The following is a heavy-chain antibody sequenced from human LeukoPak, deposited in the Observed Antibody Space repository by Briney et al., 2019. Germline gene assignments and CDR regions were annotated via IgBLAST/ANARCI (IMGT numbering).Heavy chain of an antibody. J-gene: IGHJ4*02. CDR1: GFTFSDYY. CDR3: ARDGVGLDS. D-gene: IGHD2-8*01. V-gene: IGHV3-11*04. CDR2: ISGSGSII. Sequence: GGSLRPSCAASGFTFSDYYMSWIRQAPGKGLEWVSYISGSGSIIDYADSVKGRFIISRDNAKNSLSLQMNSLRAEDTAVYYCARDGVGLDSWGQGTLVTVSS.